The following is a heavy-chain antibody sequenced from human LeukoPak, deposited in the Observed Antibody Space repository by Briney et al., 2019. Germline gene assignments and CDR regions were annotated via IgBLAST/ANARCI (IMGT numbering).Heavy chain of an antibody. D-gene: IGHD4-17*01. Sequence: GGSLRLSCAASGFTFSSYAMRWVRQAPGKGLEWVSAISGNGVVTYYADSVKGRFTISRDNSKNMVYTQMNSLRAEDTAVYYCTKGAVTTYRAFDIWGQGTMVTVSS. CDR3: TKGAVTTYRAFDI. CDR2: ISGNGVVT. J-gene: IGHJ3*02. CDR1: GFTFSSYA. V-gene: IGHV3-23*01.